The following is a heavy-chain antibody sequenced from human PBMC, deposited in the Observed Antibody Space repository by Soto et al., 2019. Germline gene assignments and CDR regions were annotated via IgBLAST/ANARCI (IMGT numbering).Heavy chain of an antibody. D-gene: IGHD3-22*01. J-gene: IGHJ6*02. CDR3: AREFYYDSSGYPLGDYYYYGMDV. Sequence: QVQLVQSGAEVKKPGSSVKVSCKASGGTFSSYAISWVRQAPGQGLEWMGGIIPIFGTANYAQKFQGRVTITADESTSTAYRELSSLRSEDTAVYYCAREFYYDSSGYPLGDYYYYGMDVWGQGTTVTVSS. CDR1: GGTFSSYA. V-gene: IGHV1-69*01. CDR2: IIPIFGTA.